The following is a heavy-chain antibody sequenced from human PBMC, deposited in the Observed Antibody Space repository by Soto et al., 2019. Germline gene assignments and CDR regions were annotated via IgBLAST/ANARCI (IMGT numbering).Heavy chain of an antibody. CDR2: IIPIFGTA. CDR1: GGTFSSYA. D-gene: IGHD6-6*01. Sequence: QVQLVQSGAEVKKPGSSVKVSCKASGGTFSSYAISWVRQAPGQGLEWMGGIIPIFGTANYAQKFQGRVTITADESTSTAYMELSSLRSEHTAVYYCARMVQEYSSSYPDYYYYGMDVWGQGTTVTVSS. J-gene: IGHJ6*02. V-gene: IGHV1-69*01. CDR3: ARMVQEYSSSYPDYYYYGMDV.